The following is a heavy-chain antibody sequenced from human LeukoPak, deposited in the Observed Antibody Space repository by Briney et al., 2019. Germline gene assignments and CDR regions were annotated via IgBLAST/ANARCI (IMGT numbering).Heavy chain of an antibody. CDR3: ARGGAVTTLPYYFYMDV. CDR2: MYYSGNT. CDR1: GGSINSSNW. D-gene: IGHD4-17*01. J-gene: IGHJ6*03. Sequence: KPSGTLSLTCGVSGGSINSSNWWSWVRQPPGKGLEWIGDMYYSGNTNYNPSLKSRVTISVDKSKNQFSLRLSSVTAADTAVYYCARGGAVTTLPYYFYMDVWGKGTTVTVSS. V-gene: IGHV4-4*02.